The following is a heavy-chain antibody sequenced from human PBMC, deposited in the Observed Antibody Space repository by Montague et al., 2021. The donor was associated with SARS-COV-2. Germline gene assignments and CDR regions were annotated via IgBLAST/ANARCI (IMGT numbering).Heavy chain of an antibody. J-gene: IGHJ3*02. V-gene: IGHV4-31*03. CDR1: GGSISGGGYY. D-gene: IGHD3-22*01. CDR2: IYYSGST. CDR3: ARVQGITMIVVVIGAFDI. Sequence: TLSLTCTVSGGSISGGGYYWSWIRQHPGKGLEWIGYIYYSGSTYYNPSLKSRVTISVDMSKNQFSLKLSSVTAADTAVYYCARVQGITMIVVVIGAFDIWGQGTMVTVSS.